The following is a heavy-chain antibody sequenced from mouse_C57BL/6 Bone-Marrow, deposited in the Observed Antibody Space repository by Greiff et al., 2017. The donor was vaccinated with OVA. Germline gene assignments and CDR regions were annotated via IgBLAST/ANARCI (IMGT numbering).Heavy chain of an antibody. Sequence: EVQLQQSGPELVKPGASVKISCKASGYTFTDYYMNWVKQSHGKSLEWIGDINPNNGGTSYNQKFKGKATLTVDKSSSTAYMELRSLTSEDSAVYYCAKIYYGNYDWYFDVWGTGTTVTVSS. CDR2: INPNNGGT. D-gene: IGHD2-1*01. J-gene: IGHJ1*03. CDR3: AKIYYGNYDWYFDV. CDR1: GYTFTDYY. V-gene: IGHV1-26*01.